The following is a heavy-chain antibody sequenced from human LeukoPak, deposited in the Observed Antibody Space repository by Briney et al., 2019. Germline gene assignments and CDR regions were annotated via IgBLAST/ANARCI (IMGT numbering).Heavy chain of an antibody. J-gene: IGHJ4*02. CDR2: ISYDGSNK. CDR3: AKVGSDTYYYGSGSYYYSDY. D-gene: IGHD3-10*01. V-gene: IGHV3-30*18. CDR1: GFTFSSYG. Sequence: GRSLRLSCAASGFTFSSYGMHWVRQAPGKGLEWVAVISYDGSNKYYADSVKGRFTISRDNSKNTLYLQMNSLRAEDTAVYYCAKVGSDTYYYGSGSYYYSDYWGQGTLVTVSS.